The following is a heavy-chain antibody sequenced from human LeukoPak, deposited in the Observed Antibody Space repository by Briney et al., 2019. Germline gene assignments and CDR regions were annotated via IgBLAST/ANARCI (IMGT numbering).Heavy chain of an antibody. CDR3: ARDPGGELLSYYFDY. CDR2: INPNSGGT. V-gene: IGHV1-2*02. CDR1: GYTFTGYY. J-gene: IGHJ4*02. Sequence: ASVKVSCKASGYTFTGYYMHWVRQAPGQGLEWMGWINPNSGGTNYAQKFQGRVTMTRDTSISTAYMELSRLRSDDTAVYYCARDPGGELLSYYFDYWGQGTLVTVSS. D-gene: IGHD1-26*01.